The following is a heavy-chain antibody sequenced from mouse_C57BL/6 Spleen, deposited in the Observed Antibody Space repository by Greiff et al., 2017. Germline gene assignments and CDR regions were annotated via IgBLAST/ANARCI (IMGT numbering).Heavy chain of an antibody. CDR2: IWWNDDK. CDR1: GFSLSTSNMG. CDR3: AQISYGSSYEWYFDG. V-gene: IGHV8-5*01. J-gene: IGHJ1*03. Sequence: QVTLQESGPGILQPSQTLSLTCSFSGFSLSTSNMGIGWIRQPSGMGLEWLADIWWNDDKYYNPSLKSRLTISKNTSNNQVFRKITSVDTADTASYYCAQISYGSSYEWYFDGWGTGTTVTVSS. D-gene: IGHD1-1*01.